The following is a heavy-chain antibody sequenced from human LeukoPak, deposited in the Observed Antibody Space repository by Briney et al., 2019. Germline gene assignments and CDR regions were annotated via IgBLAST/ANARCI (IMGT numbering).Heavy chain of an antibody. CDR3: ARDRRVGYCTNGVCYPTHYYFDY. Sequence: GASVKVSCKASGGTFSSYAISWVRQAPGQGLEWMGGIIPIFGTANYAQKFQGRVTITADKSTSTAYMELSSLRSEDTAVYYCARDRRVGYCTNGVCYPTHYYFDYWGQGTLVTVSS. V-gene: IGHV1-69*06. D-gene: IGHD2-8*01. CDR1: GGTFSSYA. J-gene: IGHJ4*02. CDR2: IIPIFGTA.